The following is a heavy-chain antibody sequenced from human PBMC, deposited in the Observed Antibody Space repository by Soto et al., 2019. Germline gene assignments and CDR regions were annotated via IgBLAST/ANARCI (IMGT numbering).Heavy chain of an antibody. CDR1: GFTFSSYA. Sequence: GGSLRLSCAASGFTFSSYAMSWVRQAPGKGLEWVSAISGSGGSTYYADSVKGRFTISRDNSKNTLYLQMNSLRAEDTAVYYCAKHPRNGDYYYYGMDVWGQGTTVTVSS. D-gene: IGHD4-17*01. CDR2: ISGSGGST. J-gene: IGHJ6*02. CDR3: AKHPRNGDYYYYGMDV. V-gene: IGHV3-23*01.